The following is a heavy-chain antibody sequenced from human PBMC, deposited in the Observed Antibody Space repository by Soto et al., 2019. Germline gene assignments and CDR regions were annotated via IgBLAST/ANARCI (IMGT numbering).Heavy chain of an antibody. CDR2: MNPNSGNT. V-gene: IGHV1-8*01. J-gene: IGHJ5*02. CDR3: ARVDVDGYNYGDWFDP. CDR1: GYTFTSYD. Sequence: QVQLVQSGAEVKKPGASVKVSCKASGYTFTSYDINWVRQDTGQGLEWMGWMNPNSGNTGYAQKFQGRVTMTRNTSISTAYMELSSLRSEDTAVYYCARVDVDGYNYGDWFDPWGQGTLVTVSS. D-gene: IGHD5-12*01.